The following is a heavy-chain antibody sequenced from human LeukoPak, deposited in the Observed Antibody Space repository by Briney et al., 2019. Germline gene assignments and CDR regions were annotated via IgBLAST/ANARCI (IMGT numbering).Heavy chain of an antibody. V-gene: IGHV4-34*01. CDR1: GGSFSGYY. CDR2: INHGGST. D-gene: IGHD6-19*01. J-gene: IGHJ6*03. Sequence: PSETLSLTCAVYGGSFSGYYWSRIRQPPGKGLEWIGEINHGGSTNYNPSLKSRVTISVDTSKNQFSLRLSSVTAADTAVYYCARHQWHYYYYMGVWGKGSTVTVSS. CDR3: ARHQWHYYYYMGV.